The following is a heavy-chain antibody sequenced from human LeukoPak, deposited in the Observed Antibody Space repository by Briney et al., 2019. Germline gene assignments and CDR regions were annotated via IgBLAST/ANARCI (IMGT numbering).Heavy chain of an antibody. Sequence: ETLSLTCAVYGGSFSGYYWSWIRQPPGKGLEWIGEINHSGSTNYNPSLKSRVTISVDTSKNQFSLKLSSVTAADTAVYYCARGPSGLRFLGWLGPSFDYWGQGTLVTVSS. CDR1: GGSFSGYY. V-gene: IGHV4-34*01. CDR3: ARGPSGLRFLGWLGPSFDY. D-gene: IGHD3-3*01. J-gene: IGHJ4*02. CDR2: INHSGST.